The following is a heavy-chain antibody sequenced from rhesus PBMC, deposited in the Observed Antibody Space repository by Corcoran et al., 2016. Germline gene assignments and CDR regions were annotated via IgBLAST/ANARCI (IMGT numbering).Heavy chain of an antibody. CDR2: IRSKAYGGTA. V-gene: IGHV3-184*01. Sequence: EVQLVESGGGLVQPGGSLRLSCAASGFTFSDYYMYWVRQAPGKGLEWVGFIRSKAYGGTAEYDASVKGRFTIARDDSKSIAYRQMSSLKTEDTAVYYCTTEEYCIGIYCYVYYFDYWGQGVLVTVSS. J-gene: IGHJ4*01. D-gene: IGHD2-27*01. CDR3: TTEEYCIGIYCYVYYFDY. CDR1: GFTFSDYY.